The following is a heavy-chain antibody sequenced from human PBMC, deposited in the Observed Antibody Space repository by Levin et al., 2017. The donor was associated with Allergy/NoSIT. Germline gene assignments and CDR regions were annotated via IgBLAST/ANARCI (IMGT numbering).Heavy chain of an antibody. CDR1: GFTFSNYA. J-gene: IGHJ4*02. V-gene: IGHV3-23*01. Sequence: PGGSLRLSCAASGFTFSNYAMTWVRQAPGKGLEWVSSIGTNGRTYYAESVKGRFTISRDNSKNTLNLQMDSLRADDTAVYHCAKGGIGEAGGIDFWGQGTLVTVSS. CDR3: AKGGIGEAGGIDF. CDR2: IGTNGRT. D-gene: IGHD3-16*01.